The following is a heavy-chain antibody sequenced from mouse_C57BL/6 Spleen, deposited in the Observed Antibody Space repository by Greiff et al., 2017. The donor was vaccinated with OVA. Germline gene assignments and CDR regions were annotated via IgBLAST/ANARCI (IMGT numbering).Heavy chain of an antibody. V-gene: IGHV1-82*01. J-gene: IGHJ4*01. Sequence: QVQLQQSGPELVKPGASVKISCKASGYAFSSSWMNWVKQRPGKGLEWIGRIYPGDGDTNYNGKFKGKATLTADKSSSTAYMQLSSLTSEYSAVYFCAGGQLRLRDYAMDYWGQGTSVTVSS. CDR2: IYPGDGDT. CDR3: AGGQLRLRDYAMDY. D-gene: IGHD3-2*02. CDR1: GYAFSSSW.